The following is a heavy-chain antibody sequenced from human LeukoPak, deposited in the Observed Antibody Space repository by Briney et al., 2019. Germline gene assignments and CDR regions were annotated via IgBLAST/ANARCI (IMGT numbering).Heavy chain of an antibody. V-gene: IGHV3-23*01. CDR1: GFTFSSYA. CDR2: VSGSGTGT. J-gene: IGHJ4*02. D-gene: IGHD5-18*01. Sequence: GGSLRLSCAAYGFTFSSYAMSLVRQAPGKGLEWVSAVSGSGTGTYYVDSVKGRFTISRDNSKNTLYLQMNSLRVEDTAVYYCAKVSYVDTAIVTDYFDYWGQGTLVTVSS. CDR3: AKVSYVDTAIVTDYFDY.